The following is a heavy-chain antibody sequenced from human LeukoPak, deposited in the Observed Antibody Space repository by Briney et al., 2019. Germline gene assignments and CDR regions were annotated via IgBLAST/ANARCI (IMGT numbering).Heavy chain of an antibody. CDR3: ARHVDSSGLYRSYFDY. CDR2: IYYSGST. D-gene: IGHD6-19*01. J-gene: IGHJ4*02. V-gene: IGHV4-39*01. Sequence: PSETLSLTCTVSGGSISSSSYYWGWIRQPPGKGLEWIGSIYYSGSTYYNPSLKSRVTISVDTSKNQFSLKLSSVSAADTAVYYCARHVDSSGLYRSYFDYWGQGTLVTVSS. CDR1: GGSISSSSYY.